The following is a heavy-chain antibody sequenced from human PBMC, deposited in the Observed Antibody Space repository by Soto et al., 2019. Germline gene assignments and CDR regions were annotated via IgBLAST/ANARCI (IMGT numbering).Heavy chain of an antibody. Sequence: QVQLQQWGAGLLKPSETLALTCAIYGGSFSGYYWSWLRQPPGKELEWIGEINHSRSTNYNPSLSRRVTISADTTKNQFSLMLSSVTAADTAVYYCTRGYGTNFDYWGQGTLVTVSS. CDR2: INHSRST. CDR3: TRGYGTNFDY. CDR1: GGSFSGYY. J-gene: IGHJ4*02. V-gene: IGHV4-34*01. D-gene: IGHD3-10*01.